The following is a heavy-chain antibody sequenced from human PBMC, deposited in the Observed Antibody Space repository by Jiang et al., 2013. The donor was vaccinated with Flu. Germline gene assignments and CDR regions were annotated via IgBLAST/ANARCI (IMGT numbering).Heavy chain of an antibody. D-gene: IGHD3-3*01. CDR2: IYYSGST. J-gene: IGHJ2*01. CDR3: ARSSYDFWGGYANWYFDL. Sequence: SWIRQPPGKGLEWIGYIYYSGSTNYNPSLKSRVTISVDTSKNQFSLKLSSVTAADTAVYYCARSSYDFWGGYANWYFDLWGRGTLVTVSS. V-gene: IGHV4-59*01.